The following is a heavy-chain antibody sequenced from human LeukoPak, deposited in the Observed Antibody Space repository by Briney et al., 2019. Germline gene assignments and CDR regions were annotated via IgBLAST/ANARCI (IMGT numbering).Heavy chain of an antibody. D-gene: IGHD3-3*01. V-gene: IGHV5-51*01. J-gene: IGHJ5*02. CDR3: ARRHTILGVVGSFDP. CDR2: IYPGDSDT. CDR1: GYSFTSYW. Sequence: ASVKVSCKGSGYSFTSYWIGWARQMPGKGLEWMGIIYPGDSDTRYSPSFQGQVTISADKSISTAYLQWSSLKASDTAMYYCARRHTILGVVGSFDPWGQGTLVTVSS.